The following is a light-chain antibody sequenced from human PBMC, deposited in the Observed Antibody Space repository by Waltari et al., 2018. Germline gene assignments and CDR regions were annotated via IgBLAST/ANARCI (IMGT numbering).Light chain of an antibody. J-gene: IGKJ2*01. CDR2: KAS. Sequence: DIQMTQSPSTLSASVGDTVTITCRASQCISSWLAWYQQQPGKAPKLLIYKASSLESGVPSRFSGSGSGTEFTLTISSLQPDDFATYYCQQYNSYSPATFGQGTKLEIK. CDR3: QQYNSYSPAT. CDR1: QCISSW. V-gene: IGKV1-5*03.